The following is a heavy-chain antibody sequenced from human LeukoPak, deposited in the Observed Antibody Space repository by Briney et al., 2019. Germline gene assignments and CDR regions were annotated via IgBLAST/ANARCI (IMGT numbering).Heavy chain of an antibody. D-gene: IGHD2-15*01. V-gene: IGHV1-8*01. CDR2: MKSNNGHT. J-gene: IGHJ4*02. Sequence: ASVTVSCKASGYTFTSFDFNWVRQATGQGLEWMGWMKSNNGHTGYAQKFQGRVTMTRDTSISTAYMELSSLTFEDTAVYYCARGPPDWGMVGYWGQGTLVTVSS. CDR1: GYTFTSFD. CDR3: ARGPPDWGMVGY.